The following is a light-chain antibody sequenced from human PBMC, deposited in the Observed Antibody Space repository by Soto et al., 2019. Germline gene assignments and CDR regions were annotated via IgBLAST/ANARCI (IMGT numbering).Light chain of an antibody. CDR3: QQSYSMPYT. Sequence: DIQMTQSPSSLSASVGDRVTITCRASQGISNYLAWYQQKPGKVPKALIYAASTLHSGVPSRFSGSGSGTDFTLTISSLQPEDYATYFCQQSYSMPYTFGPGTKLEIK. CDR2: AAS. V-gene: IGKV1-27*01. J-gene: IGKJ2*01. CDR1: QGISNY.